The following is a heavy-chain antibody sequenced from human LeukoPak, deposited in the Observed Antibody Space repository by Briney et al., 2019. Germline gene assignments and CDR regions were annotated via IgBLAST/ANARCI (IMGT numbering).Heavy chain of an antibody. CDR1: GFTFSSYW. J-gene: IGHJ4*02. Sequence: GGSLRVSCAASGFTFSSYWMTWVRQARGKGLEWGANIKQDGSETYYVDSVKGRFTISRENAKNSLYLQMNSLRVEDTAVYYCIVSTDWGQGTLVTVSS. CDR3: IVSTD. V-gene: IGHV3-7*01. CDR2: IKQDGSET. D-gene: IGHD5/OR15-5a*01.